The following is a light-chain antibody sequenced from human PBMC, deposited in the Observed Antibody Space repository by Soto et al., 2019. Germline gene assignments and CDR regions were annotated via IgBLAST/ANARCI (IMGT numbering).Light chain of an antibody. CDR2: GNS. V-gene: IGLV1-40*01. CDR1: SSNIGAGYD. J-gene: IGLJ2*01. CDR3: QSYDSSLSGV. Sequence: QSVLTQPPSVSGAPGQRGTISCTGSSSNIGAGYDVHWYQQLPGTAPKLLIYGNSNRPSGVPDRFSGSKSGTSASLAITGVQAEDEADYYCQSYDSSLSGVFGGGAKLTVL.